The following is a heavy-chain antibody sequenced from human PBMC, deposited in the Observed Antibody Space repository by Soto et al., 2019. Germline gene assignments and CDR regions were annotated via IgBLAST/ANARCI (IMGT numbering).Heavy chain of an antibody. CDR2: MNPNSGNT. CDR3: ARTYYDFWSGYPYYYYYGMDV. Sequence: QVQLVQSGAEVKKPGASVKVSCKASGYTFTSYDINWVRQATGQGLEWMGWMNPNSGNTGYAQKFQGKETMTRNTSISTAYMELRSLRSEDTAVYYCARTYYDFWSGYPYYYYYGMDVWGQGTTVTVSS. D-gene: IGHD3-3*01. J-gene: IGHJ6*02. CDR1: GYTFTSYD. V-gene: IGHV1-8*01.